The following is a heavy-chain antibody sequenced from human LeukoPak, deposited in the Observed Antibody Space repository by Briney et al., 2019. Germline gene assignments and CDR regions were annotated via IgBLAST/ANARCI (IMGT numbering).Heavy chain of an antibody. Sequence: SETLSLTCTVSGGSISSGTYYWRWIRQPAGKGLEWIGRISTSGSTDYNPSLKSRVTISVDMSKNQFSLKLSSVTAADTAVYYCAMGGGLVIVDYWGQGTLVTVSS. CDR2: ISTSGST. J-gene: IGHJ4*02. CDR3: AMGGGLVIVDY. V-gene: IGHV4-61*02. CDR1: GGSISSGTYY. D-gene: IGHD3/OR15-3a*01.